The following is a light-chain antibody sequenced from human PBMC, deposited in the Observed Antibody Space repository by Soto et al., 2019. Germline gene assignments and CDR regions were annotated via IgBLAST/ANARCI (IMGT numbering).Light chain of an antibody. J-gene: IGKJ2*01. V-gene: IGKV3-20*01. CDR1: QSVSSSY. CDR2: GAS. Sequence: EIVLTQSPGTLSLSPGERATLSCMASQSVSSSYLAWYQQKPGQAPRLLIYGASSRATGIPDRFIGSGSGTDFTRTISRLEPEDFAVYYCQQYGSSQYTFGQGTKLEIK. CDR3: QQYGSSQYT.